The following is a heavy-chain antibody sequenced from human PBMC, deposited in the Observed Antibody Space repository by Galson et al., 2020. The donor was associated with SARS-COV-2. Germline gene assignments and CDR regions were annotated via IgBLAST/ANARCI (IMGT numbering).Heavy chain of an antibody. D-gene: IGHD1-26*01. V-gene: IGHV5-51*01. J-gene: IGHJ3*02. CDR1: GYTFTTYW. CDR3: AKALYTGTYDAFDI. CDR2: IYPGDSDT. Sequence: GESLKISCTGSGYTFTTYWIGWVRQMPGRGLEWMGIIYPGDSDTRYSPSFQGQVTISADRSISTAYLQWSSLKASDTAMYYCAKALYTGTYDAFDIWGQGTMVTVSS.